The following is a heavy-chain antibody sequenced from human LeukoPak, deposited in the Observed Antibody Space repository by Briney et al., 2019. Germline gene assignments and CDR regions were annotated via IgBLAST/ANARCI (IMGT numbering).Heavy chain of an antibody. CDR2: IDPSDSYT. V-gene: IGHV5-10-1*01. CDR3: ARGADSSGYFFDY. J-gene: IGHJ4*02. D-gene: IGHD3-22*01. Sequence: GESLKISCQGSAYSFTSYWISWVRQMPGKGLEWMGRIDPSDSYTNYSPSFQGRVTISADKSISTAYLQWASLKASDTAMYYCARGADSSGYFFDYWGQGTLVTVSS. CDR1: AYSFTSYW.